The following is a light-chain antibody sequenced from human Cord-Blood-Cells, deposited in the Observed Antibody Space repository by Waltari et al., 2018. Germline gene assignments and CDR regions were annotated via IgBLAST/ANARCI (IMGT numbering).Light chain of an antibody. CDR2: DAS. J-gene: IGKJ4*01. Sequence: ELFLPQSPAPLSLSPGERATPPCRASQSVSSYLAWYQQKPGQAPRLLIYDASNRATGIPARFSGSGSGTDFTLTISSLEPEDFAVYYCQQRSNWPPLTFGGGTKVEIK. CDR1: QSVSSY. V-gene: IGKV3-11*01. CDR3: QQRSNWPPLT.